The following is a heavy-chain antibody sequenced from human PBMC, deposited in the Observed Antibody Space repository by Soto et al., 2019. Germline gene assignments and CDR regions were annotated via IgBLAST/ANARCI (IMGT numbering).Heavy chain of an antibody. CDR3: ARDPGYSSSWYWFDP. Sequence: TVSGGSISSYYWSWIRQPPGKGLEWIGYIYYSGSTNYNPSLKSRVTISVDTSKNQFSLKLSSVTAADTAVYYCARDPGYSSSWYWFDPWGQGXLVTVSS. V-gene: IGHV4-59*01. CDR1: GGSISSYY. J-gene: IGHJ5*02. CDR2: IYYSGST. D-gene: IGHD6-13*01.